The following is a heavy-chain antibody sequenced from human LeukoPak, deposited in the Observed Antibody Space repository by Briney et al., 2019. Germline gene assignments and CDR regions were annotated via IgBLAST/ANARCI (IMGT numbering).Heavy chain of an antibody. CDR1: GGSFSGYY. J-gene: IGHJ4*02. Sequence: SETLSLTYAVYGGSFSGYYWSWIRQPPGKGLEWIGEINHSGSTNYNPSLKSRVTISVDTSKNQFSLKLSSVTAADTAVYYCARGGGYGSGSYYLRPHRYFDYWGQGTLVTVSS. CDR2: INHSGST. V-gene: IGHV4-34*01. D-gene: IGHD3-10*01. CDR3: ARGGGYGSGSYYLRPHRYFDY.